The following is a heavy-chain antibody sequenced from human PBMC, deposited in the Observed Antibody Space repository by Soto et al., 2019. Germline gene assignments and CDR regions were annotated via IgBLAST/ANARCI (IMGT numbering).Heavy chain of an antibody. CDR3: ASVANDDYGSSGFAFDI. CDR2: INPSGGST. D-gene: IGHD3-22*01. Sequence: ASVKVSCKASGYTFTRYYMHWVRQAPGQGLEWMGIINPSGGSTSYAQKFQGRVTMTRDTSTSTVYMELSSLRSEDTAVYYCASVANDDYGSSGFAFDIWGQGTMVTVSS. CDR1: GYTFTRYY. V-gene: IGHV1-46*01. J-gene: IGHJ3*02.